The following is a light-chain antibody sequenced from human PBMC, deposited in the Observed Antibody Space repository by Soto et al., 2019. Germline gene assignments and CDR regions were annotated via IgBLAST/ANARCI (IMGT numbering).Light chain of an antibody. Sequence: EIELTQSPCTLSVALGERATLSCRASQSVSSSYLAWYQQKPGNAPRLLIYGASSRATGLPNRFSGSGSGTDFTLTISRLEPDDFAAYYCQQYGSSPITFGQGTLLEVK. CDR2: GAS. CDR1: QSVSSSY. CDR3: QQYGSSPIT. V-gene: IGKV3-20*01. J-gene: IGKJ5*01.